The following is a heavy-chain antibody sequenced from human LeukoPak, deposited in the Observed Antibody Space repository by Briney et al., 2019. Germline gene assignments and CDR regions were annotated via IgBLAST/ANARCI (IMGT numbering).Heavy chain of an antibody. CDR2: IIPILGIA. CDR1: GGTFSSYA. J-gene: IGHJ6*02. V-gene: IGHV1-69*04. D-gene: IGHD2-2*01. CDR3: ARDARWDIVVVPAASPRNYYYYYGMDV. Sequence: GSSVKVSCKASGGTFSSYAISWVRQAPGQGLEWMGRIIPILGIANYAQKFQGRVTITADKSTSTAYMELSSLRSEDTAVYYCARDARWDIVVVPAASPRNYYYYYGMDVWGQGTTVTVSS.